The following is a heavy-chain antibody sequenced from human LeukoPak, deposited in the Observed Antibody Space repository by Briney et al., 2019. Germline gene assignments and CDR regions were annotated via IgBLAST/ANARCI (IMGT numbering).Heavy chain of an antibody. CDR2: IWHSGIT. CDR1: GGSISSTNW. Sequence: PSETLSLTCAVSGGSISSTNWWSWVRQTPGKGLEWIGEIWHSGITNFNPSLKSRLTMSVDKSKNQFSLKLSSVTAADTAVYLCAGEIFSGTYGDGKYFDLWGRGTLVTVSS. CDR3: AGEIFSGTYGDGKYFDL. D-gene: IGHD1-26*01. V-gene: IGHV4-4*02. J-gene: IGHJ2*01.